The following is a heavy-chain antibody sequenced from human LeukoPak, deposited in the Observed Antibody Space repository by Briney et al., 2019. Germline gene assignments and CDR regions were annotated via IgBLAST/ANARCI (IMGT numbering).Heavy chain of an antibody. J-gene: IGHJ4*02. Sequence: GGSLRLSCAASGFTFSSYEMNWVRQAPGKGLEWVSYISSSGSTIYYADSLKGRFTISRDNAKNSLYLQMNSLRVEDTAVYYCARGGIAARFAYWGQGTLVTVSS. CDR3: ARGGIAARFAY. CDR1: GFTFSSYE. D-gene: IGHD6-6*01. CDR2: ISSSGSTI. V-gene: IGHV3-48*03.